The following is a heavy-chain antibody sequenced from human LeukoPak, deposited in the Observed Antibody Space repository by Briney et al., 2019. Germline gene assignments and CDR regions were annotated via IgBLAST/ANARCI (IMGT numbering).Heavy chain of an antibody. V-gene: IGHV4-30-2*01. D-gene: IGHD3-16*01. Sequence: SETLSLTCTVSGGSISSGGYYWSWIRQPPGKGLEWIGYIYHSGSTYYNPSLKSRVTISVDRSKNQFSLKLSSVTAADTAVYCCARARGASDPFDYWGQGTLVTVSS. CDR2: IYHSGST. CDR3: ARARGASDPFDY. CDR1: GGSISSGGYY. J-gene: IGHJ4*02.